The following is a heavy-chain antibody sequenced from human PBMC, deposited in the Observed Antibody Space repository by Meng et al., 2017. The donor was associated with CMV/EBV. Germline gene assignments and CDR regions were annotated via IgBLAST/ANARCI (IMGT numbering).Heavy chain of an antibody. CDR3: ARVVVVPAATTLRYYYYGMDV. CDR2: ISAYNGNT. Sequence: ASVKVSCKASSYTFTSYGISWVRQAPGQGLEWMGWISAYNGNTNYAQKLQGRVTMTTDTSTSTAYMELRSLRSDDTAVYYCARVVVVPAATTLRYYYYGMDVWGQGTTVTVSS. J-gene: IGHJ6*02. D-gene: IGHD2-2*01. CDR1: SYTFTSYG. V-gene: IGHV1-18*01.